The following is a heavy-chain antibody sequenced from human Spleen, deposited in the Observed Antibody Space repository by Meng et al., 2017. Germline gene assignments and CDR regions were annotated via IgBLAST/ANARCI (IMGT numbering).Heavy chain of an antibody. Sequence: LQGPGPGLVKPSQTLSLTCTVSGGSISSGGYYWSWIRQHPGKGLEWIGYIYYSGSTYYNPSLKSRVTISVDTSKNQFSLKLSSVTAADTAVYYCARVSCSGYYSCWFDPWGQGTLVTVSS. CDR3: ARVSCSGYYSCWFDP. CDR2: IYYSGST. D-gene: IGHD3-22*01. J-gene: IGHJ5*02. CDR1: GGSISSGGYY. V-gene: IGHV4-31*03.